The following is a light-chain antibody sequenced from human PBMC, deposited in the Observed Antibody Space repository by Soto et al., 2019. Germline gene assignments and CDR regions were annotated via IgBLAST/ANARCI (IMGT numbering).Light chain of an antibody. Sequence: QSVLTQPRSVSGSPGQSVTISCTGTSSDVGGYNYVSWYQQRPGKAPKLMIYDVSKRPSGVPDRFSGSKSGNTASLTISGLQAEDEADHYCCSYAGSYTLYVFGTGTKVTVL. V-gene: IGLV2-11*01. CDR1: SSDVGGYNY. CDR2: DVS. J-gene: IGLJ1*01. CDR3: CSYAGSYTLYV.